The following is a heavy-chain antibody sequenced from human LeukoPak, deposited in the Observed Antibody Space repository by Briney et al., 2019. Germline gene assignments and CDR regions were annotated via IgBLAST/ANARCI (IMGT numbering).Heavy chain of an antibody. D-gene: IGHD3-9*01. CDR3: EKGYYDILAGFDS. CDR1: GLSFSSYA. J-gene: IGHJ5*01. CDR2: ISDSGGNT. V-gene: IGHV3-23*01. Sequence: GGSLRLSCAACGLSFSSYAMYCVHRAPGKGLHYLSVISDSGGNTYYADSVKGRFTISRDSSKNTLYLQMNSLIAEDTAVYHCEKGYYDILAGFDSWGQATRVTVSS.